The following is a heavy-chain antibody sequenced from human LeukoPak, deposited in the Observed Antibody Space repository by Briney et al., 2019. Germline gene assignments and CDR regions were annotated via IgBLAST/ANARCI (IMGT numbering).Heavy chain of an antibody. Sequence: SETLSLTCSASGASISNYYWNWIRQPPGKGLEWIGFIYFHGNTNYNPSLKSRVTMSVDTSKNQLSLKLSSVTAADTAVYYCARGEEMATSHFDYWGQGILVTVSS. D-gene: IGHD5-24*01. CDR1: GASISNYY. V-gene: IGHV4-59*01. CDR2: IYFHGNT. CDR3: ARGEEMATSHFDY. J-gene: IGHJ4*02.